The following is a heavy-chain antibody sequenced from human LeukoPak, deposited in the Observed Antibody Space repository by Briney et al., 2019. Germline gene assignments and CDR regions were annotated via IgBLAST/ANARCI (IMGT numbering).Heavy chain of an antibody. CDR1: GGSISSSSYY. CDR2: IYYSGST. J-gene: IGHJ4*02. CDR3: ARGPPPDFDY. V-gene: IGHV4-39*07. Sequence: SETLSLTCTVSGGSISSSSYYWGWIRQPPGKGLEWIGSIYYSGSTYYNPSLKSRVTLSVDTSKNQFSLKLSSVTAADTAVYYCARGPPPDFDYWGRGTLVTVSS.